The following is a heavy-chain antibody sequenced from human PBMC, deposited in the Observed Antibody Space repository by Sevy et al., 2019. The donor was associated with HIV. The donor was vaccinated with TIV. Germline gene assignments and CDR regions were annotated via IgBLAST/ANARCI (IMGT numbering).Heavy chain of an antibody. CDR1: GFPFSDYV. CDR3: ARDPGDYYYYYFLDV. Sequence: GGSLRLSCAASGFPFSDYVMNWVRQAPGKGLEWVSSINTRSNYIDYADSVKGRFTVSRDKGKNSLYLQMNSLRADDTAVYYCARDPGDYYYYYFLDVWGKGTTVTVSS. D-gene: IGHD3-16*01. V-gene: IGHV3-21*01. J-gene: IGHJ6*03. CDR2: INTRSNYI.